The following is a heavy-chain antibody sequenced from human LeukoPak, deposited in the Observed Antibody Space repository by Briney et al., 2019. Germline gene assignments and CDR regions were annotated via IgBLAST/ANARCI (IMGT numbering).Heavy chain of an antibody. D-gene: IGHD1-14*01. CDR3: ARDRTLFDY. V-gene: IGHV7-4-1*02. CDR2: INTNTGNP. CDR1: GYTFTGCY. Sequence: ASVKVSCKASGYTFTGCYMHWVRQAPGQGLEWMGWINTNTGNPTYAQGFTGRFVFSLDTSVSTAYLQISSLKTEDTAVYYCARDRTLFDYWGQGTLVTVSS. J-gene: IGHJ4*02.